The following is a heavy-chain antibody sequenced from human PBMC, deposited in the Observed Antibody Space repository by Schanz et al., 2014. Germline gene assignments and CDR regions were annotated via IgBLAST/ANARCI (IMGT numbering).Heavy chain of an antibody. CDR1: GITLSGYG. CDR3: ARDRLECGAECYSVEVFEI. D-gene: IGHD2-21*01. V-gene: IGHV3-30*03. J-gene: IGHJ4*02. Sequence: QVQLVESGGGVVQPGRSLRLSCAASGITLSGYGLHWVRQAPGKGLEWVGFISFDGRNTGYAHSVKGRFTISRDNSKNTVNLQMNSLRSEDTAVYYCARDRLECGAECYSVEVFEIWGQGTLVIVSS. CDR2: ISFDGRNT.